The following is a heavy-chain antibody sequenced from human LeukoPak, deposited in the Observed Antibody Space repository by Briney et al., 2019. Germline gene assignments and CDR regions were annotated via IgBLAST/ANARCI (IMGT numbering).Heavy chain of an antibody. J-gene: IGHJ5*02. V-gene: IGHV3-23*01. CDR1: GFTFSSYA. D-gene: IGHD6-13*01. Sequence: GGSLRLSCAASGFTFSSYAMSWVRQAPGKGLEWVSAISGGGGSTYYADSVKGRFTISRDNSKNTLYLQMNSLRAEDTAVYYCAKDCGIAAAGSSWFDPWGQGTLVTVSS. CDR2: ISGGGGST. CDR3: AKDCGIAAAGSSWFDP.